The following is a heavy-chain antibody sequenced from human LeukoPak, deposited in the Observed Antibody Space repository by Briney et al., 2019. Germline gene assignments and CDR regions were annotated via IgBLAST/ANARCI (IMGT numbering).Heavy chain of an antibody. V-gene: IGHV1-2*02. CDR1: GYTFIDYY. CDR3: ARIRYHYGSGSYSLGY. CDR2: INPNSGGT. Sequence: ASVKVSCKASGYTFIDYYIHWVRQAPGQGLEWMGWINPNSGGTNYGQKFQGRVTMTRDTSISTAYMELSRLISDETAVYYCARIRYHYGSGSYSLGYWGQGTLVTVSS. D-gene: IGHD3-10*01. J-gene: IGHJ4*02.